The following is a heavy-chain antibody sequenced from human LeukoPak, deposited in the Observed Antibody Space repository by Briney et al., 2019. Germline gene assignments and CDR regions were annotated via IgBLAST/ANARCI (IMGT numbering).Heavy chain of an antibody. CDR3: AKESGALGAPLYDY. CDR2: ISSSTSYI. J-gene: IGHJ4*02. V-gene: IGHV3-21*04. Sequence: GGSLRLSCAASGFTFSSYSMNWIRQAPGKGLEWVSSISSSTSYIYYADSLKGRFTISRDNSKNMLYLQMNSLRAEDTAVYYCAKESGALGAPLYDYWGRGILVTASS. D-gene: IGHD4/OR15-4a*01. CDR1: GFTFSSYS.